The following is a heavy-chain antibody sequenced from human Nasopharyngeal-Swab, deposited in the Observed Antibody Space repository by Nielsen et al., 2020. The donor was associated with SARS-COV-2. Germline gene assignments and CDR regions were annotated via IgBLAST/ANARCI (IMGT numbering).Heavy chain of an antibody. Sequence: SVKVSCKASRDTFNNYTINWVRQAPGQGLEWMGGITPGFGTPNYAQKFQGGVTITADESTSTVYMELSSLRSEDTAVYYCAGRLTGYYPLDYWGQGTLVTVSS. CDR3: AGRLTGYYPLDY. J-gene: IGHJ4*02. V-gene: IGHV1-69*13. CDR1: RDTFNNYT. CDR2: ITPGFGTP. D-gene: IGHD3-9*01.